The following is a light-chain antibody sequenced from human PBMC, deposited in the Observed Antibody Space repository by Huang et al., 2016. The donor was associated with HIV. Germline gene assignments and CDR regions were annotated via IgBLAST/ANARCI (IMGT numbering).Light chain of an antibody. CDR1: QSLLHSNGHNY. Sequence: IVMVQSPASLSVTPGEADSITCRSSQSLLHSNGHNYLDWYWQKPGQSPQLLFYLGSTDARELHDRSSRSGSGPDTPLSSNRNEADKVGVYYCMEALQSCTFGGGTKVEIK. CDR3: MEALQSCT. V-gene: IGKV2-28*01. J-gene: IGKJ4*02. CDR2: LGS.